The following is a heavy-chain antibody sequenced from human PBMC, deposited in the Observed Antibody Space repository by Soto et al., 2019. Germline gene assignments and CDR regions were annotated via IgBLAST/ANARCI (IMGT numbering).Heavy chain of an antibody. Sequence: PSETLSLTCTVSGGSISSGGYYWSWIRQHPGKGLEWIGYIYYSGSTYYNPSLKSRVTISVDTSKNQFSLKLSSVTAADTAVYYCARDRSAAFDIWGQGTMVTVSS. CDR3: ARDRSAAFDI. V-gene: IGHV4-31*03. CDR2: IYYSGST. J-gene: IGHJ3*02. CDR1: GGSISSGGYY.